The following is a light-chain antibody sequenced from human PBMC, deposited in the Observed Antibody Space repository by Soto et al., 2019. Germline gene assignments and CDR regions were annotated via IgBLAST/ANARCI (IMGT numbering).Light chain of an antibody. CDR3: ASYLTTSPLAV. J-gene: IGLJ1*01. Sequence: SLLIQPASVSGSPGESITVSCSGSISDMVSHNYVSWYRQYPGEAPRLLIYEVHYRPSGVSSRFSGSKYGNTASLTISGLQAADEADYYCASYLTTSPLAVFGTGTKVTVL. CDR2: EVH. V-gene: IGLV2-14*01. CDR1: ISDMVSHNY.